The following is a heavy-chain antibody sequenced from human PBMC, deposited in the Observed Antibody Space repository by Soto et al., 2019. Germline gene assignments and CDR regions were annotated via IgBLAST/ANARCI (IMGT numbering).Heavy chain of an antibody. CDR1: GYTFTSYG. Sequence: ASVKVSCKASGYTFTSYGISWVRQAPGQGLEWMGWISAYNGNTNYAQKLQGRVTMTTDTSTSTAYMELRSLRSDDTAVYYCARRHNYNSSGYSPGYGGQGTLVTVPS. D-gene: IGHD3-22*01. V-gene: IGHV1-18*01. J-gene: IGHJ4*02. CDR3: ARRHNYNSSGYSPGY. CDR2: ISAYNGNT.